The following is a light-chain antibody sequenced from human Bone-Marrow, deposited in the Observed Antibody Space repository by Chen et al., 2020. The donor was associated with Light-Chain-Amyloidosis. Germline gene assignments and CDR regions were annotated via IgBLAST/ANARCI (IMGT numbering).Light chain of an antibody. CDR3: SSFTSSSAYV. J-gene: IGLJ1*01. Sequence: QSALTQPDSVSGSPGQSPTISCTGTSGAVGTSHYVSCYQQHPGKAPKVMIYAVSTRPSAVSSHFSGSKSSNTASLTISGLQDEDEADYYCSSFTSSSAYVFGPGTKVTVL. V-gene: IGLV2-14*01. CDR1: SGAVGTSHY. CDR2: AVS.